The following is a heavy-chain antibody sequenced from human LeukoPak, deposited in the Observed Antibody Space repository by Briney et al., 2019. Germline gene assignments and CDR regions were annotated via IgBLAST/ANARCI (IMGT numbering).Heavy chain of an antibody. J-gene: IGHJ4*02. D-gene: IGHD6-19*01. V-gene: IGHV4-59*01. CDR2: VYATGTT. CDR3: ARVGSGGAWFDF. CDR1: SGSITGYY. Sequence: SETLSLTCTVSSGSITGYYWSWIRQPPGKGLERIAYVYATGTTNYNPSLKTRATISIDTSKNQLSLTLTSLTATDTAVYYCARVGSGGAWFDFWGQGALVSISS.